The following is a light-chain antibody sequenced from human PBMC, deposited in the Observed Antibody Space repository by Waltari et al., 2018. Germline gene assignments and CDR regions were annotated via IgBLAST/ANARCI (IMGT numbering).Light chain of an antibody. V-gene: IGKV3-11*01. CDR3: QHRSNWPLN. CDR1: QNGGNY. Sequence: EIVLTQSPATLSLSPGEGATLPCRASQNGGNYLAWYQQNPCQAPRLLIYDTSNRATGIPARFSGSGSGTDFTLTISGLEPEDFAVYYCQHRSNWPLNFGGGTKVEIK. J-gene: IGKJ4*01. CDR2: DTS.